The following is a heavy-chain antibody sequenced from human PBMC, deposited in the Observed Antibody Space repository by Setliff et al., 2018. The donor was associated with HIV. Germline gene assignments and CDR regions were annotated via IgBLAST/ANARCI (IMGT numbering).Heavy chain of an antibody. Sequence: SETLSLTCAVSGYSVSSSYWWGWIRQPPGKGLEWIGWIGYIYKGGSTYYNPSLKSRVTMSVDTSKNHFSLKLRSVTAVDTAVYYCARSALWFGEADWYFDLWG. D-gene: IGHD3-10*01. J-gene: IGHJ2*01. CDR1: GYSVSSSYW. CDR3: ARSALWFGEADWYFDL. CDR2: IYKGGST. V-gene: IGHV4-28*01.